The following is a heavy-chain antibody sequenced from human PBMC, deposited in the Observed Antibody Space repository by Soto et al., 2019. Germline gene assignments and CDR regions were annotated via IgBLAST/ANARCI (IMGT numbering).Heavy chain of an antibody. J-gene: IGHJ3*02. CDR1: GFTFSSYA. V-gene: IGHV3-23*01. CDR2: ISGSGGST. Sequence: GGSLRLSCAASGFTFSSYAMSWVRQAPGKGLEWVSAISGSGGSTDYADSVKGRFPISRDNSKNTLYLQMNSLRAEDTAVYYCAKDPPYGSGSYYTHDAFDIWGQGTMVTISS. D-gene: IGHD3-10*01. CDR3: AKDPPYGSGSYYTHDAFDI.